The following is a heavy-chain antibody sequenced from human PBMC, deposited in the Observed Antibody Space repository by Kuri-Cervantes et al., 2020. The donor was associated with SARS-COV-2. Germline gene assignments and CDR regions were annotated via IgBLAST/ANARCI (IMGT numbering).Heavy chain of an antibody. CDR2: ISSSSSYI. CDR3: ARGSYGVIDP. D-gene: IGHD3-3*01. J-gene: IGHJ5*02. CDR1: GFTFSSYS. Sequence: GGSLSPSCAASGFTFSSYSMNWVRQAPGKGLEWVSSISSSSSYIYYADSVKGRFTISRDNAKNSLYLQMNSLRAEDTAVYYCARGSYGVIDPWGQGTLVTVSS. V-gene: IGHV3-21*01.